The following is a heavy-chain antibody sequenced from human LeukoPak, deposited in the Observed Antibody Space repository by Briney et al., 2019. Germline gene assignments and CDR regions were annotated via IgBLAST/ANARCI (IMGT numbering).Heavy chain of an antibody. D-gene: IGHD5-18*01. V-gene: IGHV3-74*01. CDR2: INSDGSNT. CDR1: GFTFSDYW. Sequence: GGSLRLSCAASGFTFSDYWMHWVRQAPGKGLVWVSRINSDGSNTNFADSVKGRFTFSRGNAKNTLYLQMNSLRAEDTAVYYCARGPRYSYRSFDYWGRGTLVTVSS. CDR3: ARGPRYSYRSFDY. J-gene: IGHJ4*02.